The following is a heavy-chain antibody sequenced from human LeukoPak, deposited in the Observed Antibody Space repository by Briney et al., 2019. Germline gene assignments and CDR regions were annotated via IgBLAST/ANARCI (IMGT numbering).Heavy chain of an antibody. CDR2: INTSGGST. J-gene: IGHJ2*01. V-gene: IGHV1-46*01. CDR3: ARALTWDWYFDL. CDR1: RYTFTSYY. Sequence: GASLKPSCKASRYTFTSYYMHWVPHAPGQGLERMGIINTSGGSTSYAQKSQGRVTMTRDTSTSTVYMELSSLRSEDTAVYYCARALTWDWYFDLWGRGTLVTVSS. D-gene: IGHD2/OR15-2a*01.